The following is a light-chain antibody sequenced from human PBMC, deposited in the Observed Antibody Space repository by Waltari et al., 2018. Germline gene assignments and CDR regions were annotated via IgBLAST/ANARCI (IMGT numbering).Light chain of an antibody. CDR1: QSISSW. Sequence: DIQMTQSPSSLSASVGDRVTITCRASQSISSWLAWYQQKPGKAPNLLIYKASNLESGVPSRFSGSGSGPEFTLTISSLQPDDFATYYCQQYSNFPWTFGQGTKVEIK. J-gene: IGKJ1*01. CDR3: QQYSNFPWT. CDR2: KAS. V-gene: IGKV1-5*03.